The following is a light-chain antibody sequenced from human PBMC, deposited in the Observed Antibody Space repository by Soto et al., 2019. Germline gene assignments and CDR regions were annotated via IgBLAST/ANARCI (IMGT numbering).Light chain of an antibody. CDR3: QHMRT. CDR1: QNINNW. V-gene: IGKV1-5*01. J-gene: IGKJ1*01. Sequence: DIQMTQSPSTLSASIGDRVTITCRASQNINNWIAWYQQKPGKAPKFLIYDASTLESGVPSRFSGSGFGTEFSLTISSLQPDDFGSYYCQHMRTFGQATNVDIK. CDR2: DAS.